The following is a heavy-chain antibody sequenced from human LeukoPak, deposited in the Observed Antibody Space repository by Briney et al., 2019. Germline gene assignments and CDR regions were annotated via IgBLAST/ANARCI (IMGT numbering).Heavy chain of an antibody. CDR3: ARVGETGTLSRPFDY. V-gene: IGHV1-2*02. D-gene: IGHD1-7*01. Sequence: ASVKVSCKASGYTFTGYYMHWARQAPGQGLEWMGWINPNSGGTNYAQKFQGRVTMTRDTSISTAYMELSRLRSDDTAVYYCARVGETGTLSRPFDYWGQGTLVTVSS. CDR2: INPNSGGT. J-gene: IGHJ4*02. CDR1: GYTFTGYY.